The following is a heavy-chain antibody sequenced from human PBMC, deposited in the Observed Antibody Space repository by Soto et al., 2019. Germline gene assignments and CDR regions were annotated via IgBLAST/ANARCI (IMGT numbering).Heavy chain of an antibody. J-gene: IGHJ4*02. CDR1: GGTFSSYA. Sequence: EASVKVSCKASGGTFSSYAISWVRQAPGQGLEWMGGIIPIFGTANYAQKFQGRVTITADESTSTAYMELSSLRSEDTAVYYCASGPDYSGYDLFDYWGQGTLVTVSS. CDR2: IIPIFGTA. D-gene: IGHD5-12*01. V-gene: IGHV1-69*13. CDR3: ASGPDYSGYDLFDY.